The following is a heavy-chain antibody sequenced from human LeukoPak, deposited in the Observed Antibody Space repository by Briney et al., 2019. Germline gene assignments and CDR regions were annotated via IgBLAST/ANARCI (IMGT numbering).Heavy chain of an antibody. CDR3: ARSLYYYDSSGYLDY. CDR2: ISAYNGNT. V-gene: IGHV1-18*01. D-gene: IGHD3-22*01. CDR1: GYTFTSYG. J-gene: IGHJ4*02. Sequence: VASVKVSFKASGYTFTSYGISWVRQAPGQGLEWMGWISAYNGNTNYAQKLQGRVTMTTDTSTSTAYMELRSLRSEDTAVYYCARSLYYYDSSGYLDYWGQGTLVTVSS.